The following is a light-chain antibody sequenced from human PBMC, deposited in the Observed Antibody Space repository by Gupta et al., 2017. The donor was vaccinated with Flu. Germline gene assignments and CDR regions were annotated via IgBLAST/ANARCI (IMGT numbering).Light chain of an antibody. J-gene: IGKJ2*01. V-gene: IGKV3-20*01. Sequence: ESATLSCRASQRVSSSYLAWYQQKPGQAPRLLNYGASSRATGIPDRFSGSGSGTDFTLTISRLEPEDFAMYYCQHYGSSPYTFGQGTKLEIK. CDR2: GAS. CDR3: QHYGSSPYT. CDR1: QRVSSSY.